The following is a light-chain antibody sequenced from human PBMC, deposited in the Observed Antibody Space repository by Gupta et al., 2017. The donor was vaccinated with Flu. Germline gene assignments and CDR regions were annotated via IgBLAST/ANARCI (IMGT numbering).Light chain of an antibody. Sequence: DIVLTQSPATLSLSPGERATLSCRASQSVSSNYLAWYQQKPGQAPRLLIYGASTRATGISDRFSGSGSGTDFTLAISRLEPEDVAVYYCQQYGSSPETFGQGTKLEIK. CDR3: QQYGSSPET. CDR2: GAS. CDR1: QSVSSNY. J-gene: IGKJ2*01. V-gene: IGKV3-20*01.